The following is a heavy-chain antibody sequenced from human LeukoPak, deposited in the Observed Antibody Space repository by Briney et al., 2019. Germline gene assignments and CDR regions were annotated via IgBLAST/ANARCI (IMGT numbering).Heavy chain of an antibody. Sequence: GGSLRLSCAASGFTFSSYWMSWVRQAPGKGLEWVANIKQDGSEKYYVDSVKGRFTISRDNAKNTLYLQMNSLRAEDTAVYYCARDPLLIRGANFDFWGQGTPVTVSS. CDR3: ARDPLLIRGANFDF. CDR1: GFTFSSYW. D-gene: IGHD3-10*01. V-gene: IGHV3-7*01. J-gene: IGHJ4*02. CDR2: IKQDGSEK.